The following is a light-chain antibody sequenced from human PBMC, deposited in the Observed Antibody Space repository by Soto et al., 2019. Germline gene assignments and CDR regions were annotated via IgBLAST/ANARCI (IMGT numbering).Light chain of an antibody. CDR3: TSPTSSSTWV. CDR2: GGS. Sequence: QSVLTQPPSVSGSPGQSVTISCTGTSSDVGTYTRVSWYQQPPGTAPKLVIYGGSNRPSGVPDRFSGSRSANTASLTISGLQAEDEADYYCTSPTSSSTWVFGGGIKVTVL. V-gene: IGLV2-18*02. CDR1: SSDVGTYTR. J-gene: IGLJ3*02.